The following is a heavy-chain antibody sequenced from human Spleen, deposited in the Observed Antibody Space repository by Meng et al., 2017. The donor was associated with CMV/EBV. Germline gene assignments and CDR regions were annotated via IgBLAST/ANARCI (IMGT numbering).Heavy chain of an antibody. Sequence: VGLQEGGPRLVRPSDTRSPACAVSRGSISSGDFYWSSIRQPPGKGLEWIGRIYTRGSTNYNPSLKSRVTMSVDTSKNQFSLKLSSVTAADTAVYYSARGGSSSAVDYWGQGTLVTVSS. CDR1: RGSISSGDFY. CDR2: IYTRGST. D-gene: IGHD6-6*01. J-gene: IGHJ4*02. CDR3: ARGGSSSAVDY. V-gene: IGHV4-61*02.